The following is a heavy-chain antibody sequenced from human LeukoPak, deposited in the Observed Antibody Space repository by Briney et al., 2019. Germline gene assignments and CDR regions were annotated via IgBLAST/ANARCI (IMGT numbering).Heavy chain of an antibody. CDR3: ARQGEGGPRGYGAFDI. J-gene: IGHJ3*02. Sequence: GESLKISCQGSGYNFPIYWIGWVRQMPGQGLEWMGIIYPDDSNTIYGPSFQGQVTFSADKSITTAYLQWSSLKASDTAMYYCARQGEGGPRGYGAFDIWGQGTMVTVSS. V-gene: IGHV5-51*01. CDR2: IYPDDSNT. CDR1: GYNFPIYW. D-gene: IGHD3-10*01.